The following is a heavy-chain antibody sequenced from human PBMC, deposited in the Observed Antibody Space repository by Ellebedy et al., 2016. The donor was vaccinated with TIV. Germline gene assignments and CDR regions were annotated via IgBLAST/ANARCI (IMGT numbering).Heavy chain of an antibody. D-gene: IGHD7-27*01. CDR1: GFTFVDHA. J-gene: IGHJ4*02. V-gene: IGHV3-49*04. CDR2: IRSKAFGGTT. Sequence: GESLKISCSTFGFTFVDHAMSWVRQSPGKGLEWVGFIRSKAFGGTTEYATYVNGRFIISRDDSRGIAYLQMNSLKTEDTPVYFCTRHWGYRFDCWGQGILVTVSS. CDR3: TRHWGYRFDC.